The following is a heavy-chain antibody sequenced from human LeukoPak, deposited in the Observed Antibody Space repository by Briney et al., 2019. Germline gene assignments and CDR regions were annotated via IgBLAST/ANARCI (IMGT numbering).Heavy chain of an antibody. V-gene: IGHV4-39*07. CDR3: ARSQGSLNA. Sequence: SETLSLTCTVSGGSISSSSYYWGWIRQPPGKGLEWIGSIYSSGNTYYNPSLKSRVTISVDTSKNQLSLKLSSVTAADTAVYYCARSQGSLNAWGQGTLVTVSS. CDR2: IYSSGNT. CDR1: GGSISSSSYY. J-gene: IGHJ5*02. D-gene: IGHD6-13*01.